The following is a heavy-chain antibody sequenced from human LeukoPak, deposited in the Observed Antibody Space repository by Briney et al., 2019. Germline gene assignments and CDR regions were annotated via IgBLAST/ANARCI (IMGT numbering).Heavy chain of an antibody. D-gene: IGHD4-17*01. V-gene: IGHV3-33*01. J-gene: IGHJ6*03. CDR3: ARVFNDYGDYEDYYYYMDV. CDR1: GFTFSSYG. Sequence: PGGSLRLSCAASGFTFSSYGMHWVRQAPGKWLEWVAVIWYDGSNKYYADSVKGRFTISRDNSKNTLYLQMNSLRAEDTAVYYCARVFNDYGDYEDYYYYMDVWGKGTTVTVSS. CDR2: IWYDGSNK.